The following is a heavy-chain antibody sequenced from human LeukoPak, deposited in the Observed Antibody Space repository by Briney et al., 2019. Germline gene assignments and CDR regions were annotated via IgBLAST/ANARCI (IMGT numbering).Heavy chain of an antibody. CDR3: ARQGPLSLWGATTGFDY. J-gene: IGHJ4*02. Sequence: GGSLRLSCAASGFKFSSYWMSWVRQAPGKGLEWVANINQDGSEKYYVDSVKGRFTISRDNAKNSLFLQMNSLRAEDTAVYYCARQGPLSLWGATTGFDYWGQGTLVTVSS. CDR2: INQDGSEK. CDR1: GFKFSSYW. D-gene: IGHD1-26*01. V-gene: IGHV3-7*01.